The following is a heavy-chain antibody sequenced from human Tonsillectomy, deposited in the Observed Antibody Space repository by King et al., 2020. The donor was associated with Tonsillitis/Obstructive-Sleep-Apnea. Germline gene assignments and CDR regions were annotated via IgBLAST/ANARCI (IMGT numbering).Heavy chain of an antibody. Sequence: VQLKESGPGLVKPSETLSLTCTVSGGSISSYYWSWIRQPPGKGLEWIGYIYYSGSTNYNPSLKSRVTISVDTSKNQFSLKLSSVTAADTAVYYCARTYYDYIWGSYSPNNWFDPWGQGTLVTVSS. CDR1: GGSISSYY. CDR2: IYYSGST. V-gene: IGHV4-59*01. CDR3: ARTYYDYIWGSYSPNNWFDP. D-gene: IGHD3-16*01. J-gene: IGHJ5*02.